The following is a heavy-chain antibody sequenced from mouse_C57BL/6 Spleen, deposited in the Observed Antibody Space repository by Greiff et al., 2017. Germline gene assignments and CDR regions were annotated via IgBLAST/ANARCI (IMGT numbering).Heavy chain of an antibody. CDR3: GVGWNAETYDYDWFAY. D-gene: IGHD2-4*01. J-gene: IGHJ3*01. CDR2: IHPSDSDT. V-gene: IGHV1-74*01. Sequence: QVQLQQSGAELVKPGASVKVSCKASGYTFTSYWMHWVKQRPGQGLEWIGRIHPSDSDTNYNQKFKGKATLTVDKSSSTAYMQLSSLTSEDSAVYYCGVGWNAETYDYDWFAYWGQGTLVTVSA. CDR1: GYTFTSYW.